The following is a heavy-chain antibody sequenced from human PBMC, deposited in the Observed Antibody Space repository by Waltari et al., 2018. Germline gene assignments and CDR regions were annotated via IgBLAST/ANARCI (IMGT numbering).Heavy chain of an antibody. CDR1: GGSFSGYY. J-gene: IGHJ4*02. CDR2: INHSGST. V-gene: IGHV4-34*01. CDR3: ARALPQYYDFWSGTALYFDY. Sequence: QVQLQQWGAGLLKPSETLSLTCAVYGGSFSGYYWSWIRQPPGKGLEWIGEINHSGSTNYNPSLKSRVTISVDTSKNQFSLKLSSVTAADTAVYYCARALPQYYDFWSGTALYFDYWGQGTLVTVSS. D-gene: IGHD3-3*01.